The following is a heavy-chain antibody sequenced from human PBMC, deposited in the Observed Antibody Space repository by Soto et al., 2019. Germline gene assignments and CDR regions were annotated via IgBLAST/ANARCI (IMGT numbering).Heavy chain of an antibody. V-gene: IGHV4-4*07. Sequence: PSETLSLTCTVAGGSISSYYWSWIRQPAGKGLEWIGRIYTSGSTNYNPSLKSRVTMSVDTSKNQFSLKLSSVTAADTAVYYCARDRGRDFWSGYSIFDYWGQGTLVTVSS. CDR1: GGSISSYY. J-gene: IGHJ4*02. CDR3: ARDRGRDFWSGYSIFDY. D-gene: IGHD3-3*01. CDR2: IYTSGST.